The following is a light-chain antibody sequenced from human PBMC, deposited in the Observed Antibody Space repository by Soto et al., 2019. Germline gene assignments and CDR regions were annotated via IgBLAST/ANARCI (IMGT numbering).Light chain of an antibody. CDR1: QSVGTY. J-gene: IGKJ5*01. CDR2: GAS. Sequence: EIVLTQSPATLSLSPGERATLSCRASQSVGTYLAWYQQKPGQAPRLLIYGASNRATRIPARFSGSGSGTDFTLSISSLEPEDFAIYYCQQRSNWPPSITFGHGTRLEI. V-gene: IGKV3-11*01. CDR3: QQRSNWPPSIT.